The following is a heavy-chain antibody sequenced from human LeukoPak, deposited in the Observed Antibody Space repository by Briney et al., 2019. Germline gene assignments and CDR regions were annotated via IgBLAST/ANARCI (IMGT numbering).Heavy chain of an antibody. V-gene: IGHV3-7*05. CDR2: INQDGSEK. J-gene: IGHJ4*02. Sequence: PGGSLRLSCAASGFTFSNYWMKWVRQAPGKGLEWVANINQDGSEKYYVDSVKGRFTISRDNAKNSLYLQMNSLRAEDTAVYYCARDGWNYRFSDCWGQGTLVTVSS. CDR3: ARDGWNYRFSDC. CDR1: GFTFSNYW. D-gene: IGHD1-7*01.